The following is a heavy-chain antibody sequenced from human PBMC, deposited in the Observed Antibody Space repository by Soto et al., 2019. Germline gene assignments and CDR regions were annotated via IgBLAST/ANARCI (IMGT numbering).Heavy chain of an antibody. CDR2: ISYRGST. CDR1: AGSITTSY. D-gene: IGHD3-22*01. J-gene: IGHJ5*02. V-gene: IGHV4-59*01. Sequence: AETLSLTCTVSAGSITTSYCSFIRHPLGKALEWIVYISYRGSTNYNPSLKSRLTISIDTSKSQISLKLTSMTTADTAVYYCASSGIVGREVNTWFDPWGQGTLVTVSS. CDR3: ASSGIVGREVNTWFDP.